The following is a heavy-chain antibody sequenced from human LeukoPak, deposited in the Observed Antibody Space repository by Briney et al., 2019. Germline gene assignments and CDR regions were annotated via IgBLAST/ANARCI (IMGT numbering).Heavy chain of an antibody. CDR3: ARVKAAAANQGYYYYYGMDV. J-gene: IGHJ6*02. D-gene: IGHD6-13*01. V-gene: IGHV3-33*01. CDR1: GFTFSSYG. CDR2: IWYDGSNK. Sequence: GGSLRLSCAASGFTFSSYGMHWVRQAPGKGLEWVAVIWYDGSNKYYADSVKGRFTISRDNSKNTLYLQMNSLRAEDTAVYYCARVKAAAANQGYYYYYGMDVWGQGTTVTVSS.